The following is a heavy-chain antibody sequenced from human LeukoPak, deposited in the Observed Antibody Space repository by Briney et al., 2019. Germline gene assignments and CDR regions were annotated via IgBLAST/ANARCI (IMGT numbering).Heavy chain of an antibody. Sequence: SVKVSCKASGGTFSSYAISWVRQAPGQGLEWMGGIIPILNTSNYAQNSQGRVTMTADKSTSTAYMELNRLRFEDTAMYYCARDLGGIAAAVRWFDPWGQGTLVTVSS. CDR1: GGTFSSYA. V-gene: IGHV1-69*06. CDR3: ARDLGGIAAAVRWFDP. D-gene: IGHD6-13*01. CDR2: IIPILNTS. J-gene: IGHJ5*02.